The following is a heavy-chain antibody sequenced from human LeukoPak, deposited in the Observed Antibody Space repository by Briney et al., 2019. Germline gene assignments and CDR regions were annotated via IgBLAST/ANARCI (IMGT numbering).Heavy chain of an antibody. CDR2: GHYSGST. CDR3: ARVFGGYSYHYFDY. CDR1: GGSFSGYY. J-gene: IGHJ4*02. V-gene: IGHV4-34*11. Sequence: PSETLSLTCAVYGGSFSGYYWSWIRQPPGKGLEWIGYGHYSGSTNHNPSLKSRVTVSVDMSKNQFSLNLRSMTAADTAMYYCARVFGGYSYHYFDYWGQGILVTVSS. D-gene: IGHD5-18*01.